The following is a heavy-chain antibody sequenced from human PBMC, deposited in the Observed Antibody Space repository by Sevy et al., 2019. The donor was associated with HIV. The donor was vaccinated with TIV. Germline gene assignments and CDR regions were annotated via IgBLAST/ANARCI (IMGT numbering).Heavy chain of an antibody. CDR1: GFTFSTYW. CDR3: AIDLFVSGHDILTVKHGLDV. Sequence: GGSLRLSCGASGFTFSTYWMTWVRQGPGRGLEWVANISPDESEKYTVNSVKGRFTVSRDNAKNSLYLQMHSLRAEDMAVYYCAIDLFVSGHDILTVKHGLDVWGQGTTVTVSS. CDR2: ISPDESEK. D-gene: IGHD3-9*01. V-gene: IGHV3-7*01. J-gene: IGHJ6*02.